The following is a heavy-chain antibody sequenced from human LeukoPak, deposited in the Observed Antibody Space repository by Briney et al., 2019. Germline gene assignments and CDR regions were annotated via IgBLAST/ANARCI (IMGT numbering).Heavy chain of an antibody. V-gene: IGHV3-66*01. CDR1: GFTVSGNY. J-gene: IGHJ5*02. CDR3: AREGIADSEYYDSSGYST. CDR2: IYSGGST. Sequence: PGGSLRLSCAASGFTVSGNYMSWVRQAPGKGLEWVSVIYSGGSTYYADSVKGRFTISRDNSKNTLYLQMNSLRAEDTAVYYCAREGIADSEYYDSSGYSTWGQGTLVTVSS. D-gene: IGHD3-22*01.